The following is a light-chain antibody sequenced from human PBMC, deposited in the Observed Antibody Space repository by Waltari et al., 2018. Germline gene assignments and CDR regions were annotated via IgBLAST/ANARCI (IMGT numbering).Light chain of an antibody. CDR3: QQRYYWPPWT. V-gene: IGKV3-11*01. J-gene: IGKJ1*01. CDR2: DAS. CDR1: QPVITY. Sequence: EIVLTQSPATLSLSPGERATPSCRPSQPVITYLAWYQQKPGQAPRLLISDASNRVPGIPARFSGSGSGTDFTLTISSLEPEDFAVYYCQQRYYWPPWTFGQGTKVELK.